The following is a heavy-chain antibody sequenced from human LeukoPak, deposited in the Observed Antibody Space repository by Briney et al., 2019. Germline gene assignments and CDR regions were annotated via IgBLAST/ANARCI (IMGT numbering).Heavy chain of an antibody. V-gene: IGHV3-23*01. CDR2: ISGSGGST. CDR1: GFSFSSYA. CDR3: AFDSGYDRTYYYYGMDV. J-gene: IGHJ6*02. Sequence: PGGSLRLSCAASGFSFSSYAMSWVRQGPGKGLEWVSGISGSGGSTYYADSVKGRFTISRDNSKNTLYLQMSSLRAEDTAVYYCAFDSGYDRTYYYYGMDVWGQGTTVTVSS. D-gene: IGHD5-12*01.